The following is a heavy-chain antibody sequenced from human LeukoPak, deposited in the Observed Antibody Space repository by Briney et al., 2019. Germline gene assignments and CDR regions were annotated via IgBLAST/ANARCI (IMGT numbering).Heavy chain of an antibody. Sequence: GGSLRLSCAASGLTFSSYWMSWVRQAPGKGLEWVANIKQDGSEKYYVDSVKGRFTISRDNAKNSLYLQMNSLRAEDTAVYYCARDLYRIVVVPHYFDYWGQGTLVTVSS. D-gene: IGHD3-22*01. CDR2: IKQDGSEK. CDR3: ARDLYRIVVVPHYFDY. J-gene: IGHJ4*02. V-gene: IGHV3-7*01. CDR1: GLTFSSYW.